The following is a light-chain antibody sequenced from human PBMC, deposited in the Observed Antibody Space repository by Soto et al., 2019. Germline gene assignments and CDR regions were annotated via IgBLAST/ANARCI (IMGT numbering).Light chain of an antibody. CDR3: AAWDDSLNSVV. V-gene: IGLV1-44*01. CDR2: NNR. Sequence: QAVVTQPPSASGTPGQRVTISCSGRSSNIGTNAVSWYHHLPGTAPKLLIYNNRQRPSGVPDRFSGSKSGTSASLAISGLQSEDDADYYCAAWDDSLNSVVFGGGTKVTVL. CDR1: SSNIGTNA. J-gene: IGLJ2*01.